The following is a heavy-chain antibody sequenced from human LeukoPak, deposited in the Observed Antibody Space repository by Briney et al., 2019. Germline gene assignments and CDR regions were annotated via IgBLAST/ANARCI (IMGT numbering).Heavy chain of an antibody. CDR3: AHSSIVGATWFRWNSRLYYFDY. CDR1: GFSLSTSGGG. D-gene: IGHD1-26*01. V-gene: IGHV2-5*02. Sequence: SGPTLVKPTQTLTLTFTFSGFSLSTSGGGVGWIRQPPGKALEWLALIDWDEDKRYRPSLKSRLTIPNDTPKNQVVLTMTNMDPVDTATYYCAHSSIVGATWFRWNSRLYYFDYWGQGTLVTVSS. J-gene: IGHJ4*02. CDR2: IDWDEDK.